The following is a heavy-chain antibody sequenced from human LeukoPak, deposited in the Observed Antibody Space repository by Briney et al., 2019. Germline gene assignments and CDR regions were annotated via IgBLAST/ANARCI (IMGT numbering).Heavy chain of an antibody. CDR1: GFTFSSYA. D-gene: IGHD3-16*01. V-gene: IGHV3-7*03. CDR2: INHNGNVN. CDR3: ARGGGLDV. J-gene: IGHJ6*02. Sequence: GGSLRLSCAASGFTFSSYAMNWARQAAGKGLEWVASINHNGNVNYYVDSVKGRFTISRDNAKNSLYLQMSNLRAEDTAVYFCARGGGLDVWGQGATVTVSS.